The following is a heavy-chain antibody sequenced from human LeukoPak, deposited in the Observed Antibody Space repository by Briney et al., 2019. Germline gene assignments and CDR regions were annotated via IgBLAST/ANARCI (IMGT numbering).Heavy chain of an antibody. CDR3: AREAAVAGRYYYYYYMDV. CDR1: GGSISSGSYY. Sequence: PSETLSLTCTVSGGSISSGSYYWSWIRQPAGKGLEWIGRIYTSGSTNYNPSLKSRVTISVDTSKNQFSLKLSSVTAADTAVYYCAREAAVAGRYYYYYYMDVWGKGTTVTVSS. D-gene: IGHD6-19*01. V-gene: IGHV4-61*02. CDR2: IYTSGST. J-gene: IGHJ6*03.